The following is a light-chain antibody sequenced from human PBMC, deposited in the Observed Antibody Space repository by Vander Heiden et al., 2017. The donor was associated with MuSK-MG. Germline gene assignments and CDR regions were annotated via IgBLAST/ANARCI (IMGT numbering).Light chain of an antibody. V-gene: IGLV2-14*03. CDR2: DVR. J-gene: IGLJ2*01. Sequence: QSALTQPASVSGSLGQSITISCTGTNSDIGAHDYVSWYQQPPGRAPKLLIFDVRSRPSGVSDRFPGSKSVNTASLTISGLQPDDEAVYYCTSYSIDTTLVFGGGTEVTVL. CDR3: TSYSIDTTLV. CDR1: NSDIGAHDY.